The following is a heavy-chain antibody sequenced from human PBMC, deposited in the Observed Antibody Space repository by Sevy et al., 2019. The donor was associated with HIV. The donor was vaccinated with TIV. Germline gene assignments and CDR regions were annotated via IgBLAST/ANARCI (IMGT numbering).Heavy chain of an antibody. D-gene: IGHD6-13*01. V-gene: IGHV3-74*01. CDR1: GFTFNSFW. CDR3: ASWGGILAAAGGC. Sequence: GGSLRLSCVGSGFTFNSFWIHWVRQAPGKGLVWVSHINSDGSTTDYADSVKGRFTISRDNAKNTLYLQMNSLRVEDTAVYYCASWGGILAAAGGCWGRGTLVTVSS. CDR2: INSDGSTT. J-gene: IGHJ4*02.